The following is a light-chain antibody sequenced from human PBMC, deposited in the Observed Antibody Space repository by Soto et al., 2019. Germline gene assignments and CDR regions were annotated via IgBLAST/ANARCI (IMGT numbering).Light chain of an antibody. CDR1: QSISCCF. V-gene: IGKV3-20*01. J-gene: IGKJ4*01. CDR3: QQYGSSPPLT. CDR2: GAS. Sequence: EFVLTQSPGKLSLSPGERATVSCRASQSISCCFLAWYQQKPGQASRVLIFGASSRGTGIPDRFSGSGSESDFTLTISRLEPEDFAVYYCQQYGSSPPLTSGGGTKVQSK.